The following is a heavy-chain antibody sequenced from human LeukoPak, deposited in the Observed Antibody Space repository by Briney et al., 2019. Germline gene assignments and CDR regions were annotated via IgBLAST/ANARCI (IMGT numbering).Heavy chain of an antibody. D-gene: IGHD1-14*01. CDR3: AREILGGFNPGAY. CDR2: IHRSGSP. Sequence: SETLSLTCTVSLDSTTSNFWSWVRQPPGKGLEWIGEIHRSGSPNYNPSLQSRVTISIDRSRNQIVLELSSVTAADTAFYYCAREILGGFNPGAYWGQGTLVTVSS. J-gene: IGHJ4*02. V-gene: IGHV4-4*02. CDR1: LDSTTSNF.